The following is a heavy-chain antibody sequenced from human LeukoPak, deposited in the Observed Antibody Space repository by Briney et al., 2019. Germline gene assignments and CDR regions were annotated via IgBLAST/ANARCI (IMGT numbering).Heavy chain of an antibody. Sequence: GRSLRLSCAASGFTFSSYAMHWVRQAPGKGLEWVAVISYDGSNKYYTDSVKGRFTISRDNSKNTLYLQMNSLRAEDTAVYYCARDKRVGATRSLDYWGQGTLVTVSS. J-gene: IGHJ4*02. V-gene: IGHV3-30-3*01. CDR2: ISYDGSNK. D-gene: IGHD1-26*01. CDR3: ARDKRVGATRSLDY. CDR1: GFTFSSYA.